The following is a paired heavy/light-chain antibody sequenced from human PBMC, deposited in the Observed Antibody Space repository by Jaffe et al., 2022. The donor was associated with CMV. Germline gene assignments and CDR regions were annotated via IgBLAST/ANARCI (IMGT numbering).Light chain of an antibody. Sequence: DIQMTQSPSSLAASVRDRVTISCRASQDIRNYLAWYQQKAGKVPKLLIYGASTLRSGVPSRFSGSGYGTDFSLTISSLQPEDVATYYCQNYYSAPFSFGPGTKVDLK. CDR3: QNYYSAPFS. V-gene: IGKV1-27*01. CDR2: GAS. J-gene: IGKJ3*01. CDR1: QDIRNY.
Heavy chain of an antibody. V-gene: IGHV3-74*03. CDR3: ARGALDDLVWESYTPRSAFDI. D-gene: IGHD3-16*01. J-gene: IGHJ3*02. CDR1: GFTFSKYS. Sequence: EVQLLESGGGLVQPGGSLRLSCTASGFTFSKYSMHWVRQSPGKGLVWVSAIQSDEITTTYADPVKGRFTVSRDNANNTLFLQMNSLRAEDTAVFYCARGALDDLVWESYTPRSAFDIWGQGTVVTVSP. CDR2: IQSDEITT.